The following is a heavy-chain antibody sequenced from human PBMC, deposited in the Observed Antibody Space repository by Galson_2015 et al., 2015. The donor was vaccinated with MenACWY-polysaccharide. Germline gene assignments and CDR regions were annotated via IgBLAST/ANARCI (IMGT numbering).Heavy chain of an antibody. J-gene: IGHJ3*02. D-gene: IGHD6-19*01. Sequence: SLRLSCAASGFTFAGYAMSWVRQAPGKGLEWVSSITGSGGSTYYADSVKGRFTISRDNSKNTLYLQMNSLRAEGTAVYYCAKDHYSSGWPGAFDIWGQETMVTVSS. CDR2: ITGSGGST. CDR3: AKDHYSSGWPGAFDI. CDR1: GFTFAGYA. V-gene: IGHV3-23*01.